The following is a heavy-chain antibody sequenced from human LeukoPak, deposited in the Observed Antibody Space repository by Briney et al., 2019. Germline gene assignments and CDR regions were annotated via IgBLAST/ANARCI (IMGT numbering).Heavy chain of an antibody. Sequence: PGGSLRLSCAASGFTFDDYAMHWVRQAPGKGPEWVSLINWDGGSTYYADSVKGRFTISRDNSKNSLYLQMNSLRAEDTALYYCAKDGQLHYYYYYYMDVWGKGTTVTVSS. V-gene: IGHV3-43D*03. D-gene: IGHD6-6*01. J-gene: IGHJ6*03. CDR3: AKDGQLHYYYYYYMDV. CDR2: INWDGGST. CDR1: GFTFDDYA.